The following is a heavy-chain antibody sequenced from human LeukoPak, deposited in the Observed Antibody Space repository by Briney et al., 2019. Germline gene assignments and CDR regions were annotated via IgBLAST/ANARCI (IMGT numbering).Heavy chain of an antibody. Sequence: PSETLSLTCAVYIGSFSGYYWSWIRQPPGKGLEWIGEINHSGSTNYNPSLKSRVTISLDTSMKKFSLKLNSVTAADTAVYYCASTERCSTTCPLDYWGQGTLVTVSS. J-gene: IGHJ4*02. D-gene: IGHD2-2*01. CDR2: INHSGST. V-gene: IGHV4-34*01. CDR3: ASTERCSTTCPLDY. CDR1: IGSFSGYY.